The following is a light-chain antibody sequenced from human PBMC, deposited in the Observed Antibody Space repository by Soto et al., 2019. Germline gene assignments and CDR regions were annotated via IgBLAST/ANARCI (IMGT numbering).Light chain of an antibody. CDR2: KAS. CDR1: QSISTW. V-gene: IGKV1-5*03. Sequence: DIQMTQSPSTLSASVGDRVTITCRASQSISTWLAWYRQKPGTAPKLLFYKASTLESGVPSRFSVSRSGTEFTLTVSSLQPDDFGNYYCQQYNDSFPYTFGQGTKLQIK. J-gene: IGKJ2*01. CDR3: QQYNDSFPYT.